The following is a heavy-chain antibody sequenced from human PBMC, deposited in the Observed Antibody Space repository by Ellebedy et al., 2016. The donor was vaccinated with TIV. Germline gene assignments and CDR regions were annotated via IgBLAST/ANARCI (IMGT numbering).Heavy chain of an antibody. CDR1: GGSISSGRFY. CDR3: ARGRGINGTTHHFGFDP. Sequence: LRLSXSVSGGSISSGRFYRNWIRQPAGQGLECLGRIYPTVGVDYNPSLKGLITMSIDTSKNQLSLRLTSVTAADTAVYYCARGRGINGTTHHFGFDPWGQGTLVTVSS. CDR2: IYPTVGV. D-gene: IGHD1-14*01. J-gene: IGHJ5*02. V-gene: IGHV4-61*02.